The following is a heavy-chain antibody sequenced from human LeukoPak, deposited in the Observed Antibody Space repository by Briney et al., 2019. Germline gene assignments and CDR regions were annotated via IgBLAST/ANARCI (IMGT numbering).Heavy chain of an antibody. V-gene: IGHV4-4*07. CDR3: ARHVRSGSYRYYFDY. J-gene: IGHJ4*02. CDR1: GGSISSYY. D-gene: IGHD1-26*01. Sequence: PSETLSLTCTVSGGSISSYYWSWIRQPAGKGLEWIGRIYTSGSTYYNPSLKSRVTISVDTSKNQFSLNLRSVTAADTAVYYYARHVRSGSYRYYFDYWGQGTPVTVSS. CDR2: IYTSGST.